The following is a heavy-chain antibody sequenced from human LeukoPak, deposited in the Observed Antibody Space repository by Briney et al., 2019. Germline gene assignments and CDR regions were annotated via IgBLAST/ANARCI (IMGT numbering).Heavy chain of an antibody. V-gene: IGHV3-23*05. CDR1: GITFSTYS. J-gene: IGHJ4*02. Sequence: GGSLRLSCVASGITFSTYSMTWVRQRPGKGLEWVASIYNSGTKIFYADSVKGRFTILRDNSNNVLFLQMDSLRAEDSAIYYCAKDIVPDSGWDLDYWGRGTLVTVSS. CDR2: IYNSGTKI. D-gene: IGHD6-19*01. CDR3: AKDIVPDSGWDLDY.